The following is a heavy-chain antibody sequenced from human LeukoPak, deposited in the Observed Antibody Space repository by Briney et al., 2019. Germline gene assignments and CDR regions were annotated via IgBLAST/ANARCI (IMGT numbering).Heavy chain of an antibody. J-gene: IGHJ4*02. CDR1: GYSFTSNY. D-gene: IGHD2-15*01. CDR2: IYPRDGST. CDR3: AREEPYCSGGSCYPPPRDY. V-gene: IGHV1-46*01. Sequence: ASVKVSCKASGYSFTSNYIHWVRQAPGQGLEWMGMIYPRDGSTSYAQKFQGRVTVTRDTSTSTVHMELSSLRSEDTAVYYCAREEPYCSGGSCYPPPRDYWGQGTLVTVSS.